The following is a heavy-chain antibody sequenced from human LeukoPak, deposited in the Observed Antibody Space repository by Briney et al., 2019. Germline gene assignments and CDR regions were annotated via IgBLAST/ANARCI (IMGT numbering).Heavy chain of an antibody. CDR1: AFTFSSLA. Sequence: PGGSLRLSCAASAFTFSSLAMSWVRQAPGKGLEWVSTISETATSTFYADSVKGRFTISRDNSKNTLFLQMSSLKPEDTAVYYCSRIFYHGSTGYYPDHWGQGTLVTVSS. CDR3: SRIFYHGSTGYYPDH. CDR2: ISETATST. J-gene: IGHJ4*02. D-gene: IGHD3-9*01. V-gene: IGHV3-23*01.